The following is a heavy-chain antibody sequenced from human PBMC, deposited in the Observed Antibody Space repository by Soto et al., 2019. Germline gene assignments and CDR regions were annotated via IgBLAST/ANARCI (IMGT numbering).Heavy chain of an antibody. V-gene: IGHV4-4*07. CDR1: GGSINTFY. D-gene: IGHD5-12*01. J-gene: IGHJ4*02. Sequence: SETLSFTCTVSGGSINTFYWSWVRQPAGKGLEWIGRIFSSGSTSFNPSLESRVAMSVDTSKNHFSLNLSSVTAADMAVYYCAREGSYSAYNFAHGIQLWSFDFWGQGALVTVSS. CDR3: AREGSYSAYNFAHGIQLWSFDF. CDR2: IFSSGST.